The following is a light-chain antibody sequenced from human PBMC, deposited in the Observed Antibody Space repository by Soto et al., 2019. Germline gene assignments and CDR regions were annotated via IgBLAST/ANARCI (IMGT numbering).Light chain of an antibody. Sequence: IQLTQSPSSLSASVGDRVTITCRASQGISSYLAWYQQKPGKAPKLLIYAASTLQSGVPSRFSGSGSGTDFTLTISSQQPGDFATYYCQQLNSYPLTFGGGTKVEIK. CDR1: QGISSY. CDR2: AAS. V-gene: IGKV1-9*01. J-gene: IGKJ4*01. CDR3: QQLNSYPLT.